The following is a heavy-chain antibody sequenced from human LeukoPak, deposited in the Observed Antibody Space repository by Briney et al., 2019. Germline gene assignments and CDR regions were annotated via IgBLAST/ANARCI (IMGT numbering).Heavy chain of an antibody. J-gene: IGHJ4*02. D-gene: IGHD3-22*01. CDR3: ARSYYYDSSAPFDY. V-gene: IGHV1-69*13. Sequence: GASVKVSCKASGGTFSRSAISWVRQAPGQGLEWMGGIIPMFGAANYAQKFQGRITISADESTSTAYMELSSLRSEDTAVYYCARSYYYDSSAPFDYWGQGTLVTVSS. CDR1: GGTFSRSA. CDR2: IIPMFGAA.